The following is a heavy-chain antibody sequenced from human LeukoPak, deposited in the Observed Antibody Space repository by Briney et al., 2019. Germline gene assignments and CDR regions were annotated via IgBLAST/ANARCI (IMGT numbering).Heavy chain of an antibody. CDR2: ISGSGGST. D-gene: IGHD2-15*01. CDR1: GFTFSSYG. J-gene: IGHJ4*02. CDR3: ATDRATQYFDY. V-gene: IGHV3-23*01. Sequence: PGGSLRLSCAASGFTFSSYGMSWVRQAPGKGLEWVSGISGSGGSTYYADSVKGRFTISRDNSRNTLFLQMNSLRVEDTAVYYCATDRATQYFDYWGQGTLVSVPS.